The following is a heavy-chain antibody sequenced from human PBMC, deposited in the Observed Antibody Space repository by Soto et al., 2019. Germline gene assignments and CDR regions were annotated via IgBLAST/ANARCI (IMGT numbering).Heavy chain of an antibody. CDR3: ARDGKVYDILTGYDNWFDP. D-gene: IGHD3-9*01. CDR2: IWYDGSNK. V-gene: IGHV3-33*01. Sequence: GESLKISCAASGFTFSSYGMHWVRQAPGKGLEWVAVIWYDGSNKYYADSVKGRFTISSDNSKNTLYRQMNSLRAEDTAVYYCARDGKVYDILTGYDNWFDPWGQGTLVTVSS. CDR1: GFTFSSYG. J-gene: IGHJ5*02.